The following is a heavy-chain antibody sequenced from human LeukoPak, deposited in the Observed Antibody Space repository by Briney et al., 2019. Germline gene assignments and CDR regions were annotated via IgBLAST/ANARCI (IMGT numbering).Heavy chain of an antibody. V-gene: IGHV3-21*01. CDR3: ASQKRGYVNDY. D-gene: IGHD3-3*01. CDR1: EFTFSTYS. J-gene: IGHJ4*02. CDR2: IDSSGSYI. Sequence: GGSLRLSCAASEFTFSTYSMNWVRQAPGKGLEWVSSIDSSGSYIYYADSVKGRFTISRDNAKNSLYLQMNSLRAEDTAVYYCASQKRGYVNDYWGQGTLVTVSS.